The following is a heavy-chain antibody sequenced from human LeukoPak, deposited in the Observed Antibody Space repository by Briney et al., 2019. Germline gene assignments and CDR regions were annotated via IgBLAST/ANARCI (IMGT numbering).Heavy chain of an antibody. CDR2: IYYSGST. CDR1: GGSISTYY. D-gene: IGHD5-24*01. Sequence: SETLSLTYTVSGGSISTYYWSWIRQPPGKGLEWIGYIYYSGSTNYTPSLKSRVTISVDTSKNQFSLNLSSVTAADTAVYYCARGRSRDGYNYDYWGQGTLVTVSS. J-gene: IGHJ4*02. V-gene: IGHV4-59*01. CDR3: ARGRSRDGYNYDY.